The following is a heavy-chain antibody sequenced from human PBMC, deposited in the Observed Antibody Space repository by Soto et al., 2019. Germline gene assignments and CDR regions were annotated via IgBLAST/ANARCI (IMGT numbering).Heavy chain of an antibody. CDR1: GHIFSNYW. Sequence: GESLKISCKGSGHIFSNYWIGWVRQMPGKGLEWMGIIYPGDSDTRSSPSFQGQVTITVDKSINTAYLQWSRLKASDTAIYYCARQRLWGTSGYYYFENWGQGTLVTVSS. J-gene: IGHJ4*02. CDR3: ARQRLWGTSGYYYFEN. D-gene: IGHD3-22*01. CDR2: IYPGDSDT. V-gene: IGHV5-51*01.